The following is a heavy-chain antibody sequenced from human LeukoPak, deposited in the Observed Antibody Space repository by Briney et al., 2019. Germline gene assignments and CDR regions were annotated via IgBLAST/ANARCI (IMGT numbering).Heavy chain of an antibody. V-gene: IGHV3-23*01. Sequence: GGSLRLSCTVSGFTFNNYAMAWVRQAPGKGLEWVALISGDGDHSFYAESMQGRFTISRDNSKRTLSLQLNNLRAEDTAVYYCAKDDAWLRFGEWSQGTLVTVSS. CDR3: AKDDAWLRFGE. CDR2: ISGDGDHS. CDR1: GFTFNNYA. D-gene: IGHD3-10*01. J-gene: IGHJ4*02.